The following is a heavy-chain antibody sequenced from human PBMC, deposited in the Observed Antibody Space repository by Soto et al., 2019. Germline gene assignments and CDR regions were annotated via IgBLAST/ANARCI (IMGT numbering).Heavy chain of an antibody. CDR1: GGSISSGDYS. V-gene: IGHV4-30-2*01. CDR2: IYRGGST. CDR3: ARGNFYHSGALGY. J-gene: IGHJ4*02. Sequence: SETLSLTCAVSGGSISSGDYSWSWIRQPPGKGLEWIGYIYRGGSTYFNPSLKSRVTISVDRSKNQFSLKLSSVTAADTAVFYCARGNFYHSGALGYWGQGTLVTVSS. D-gene: IGHD3-22*01.